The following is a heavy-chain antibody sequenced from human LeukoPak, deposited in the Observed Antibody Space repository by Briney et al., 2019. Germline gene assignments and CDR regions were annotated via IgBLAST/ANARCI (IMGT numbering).Heavy chain of an antibody. J-gene: IGHJ3*02. D-gene: IGHD3-22*01. CDR1: GFTFDDYG. Sequence: PGGSLRLSCAASGFTFDDYGMSWVRHAPGKGLEWVAGINWNGGNTGYADSLKGRITISRDNAKNSLYLQVNSLRAEDTAFYYCARAGLVYYYDTSGYFSDAFDTWGQGTMVTVSS. CDR3: ARAGLVYYYDTSGYFSDAFDT. CDR2: INWNGGNT. V-gene: IGHV3-20*04.